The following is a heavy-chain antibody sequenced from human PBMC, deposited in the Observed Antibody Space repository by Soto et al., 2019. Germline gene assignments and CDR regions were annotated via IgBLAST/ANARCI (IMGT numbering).Heavy chain of an antibody. D-gene: IGHD5-18*01. Sequence: AGGSLRLSCAASGFTFSSYAMHWVRQAPGKGLEWVAVISYDGSNKYYADSVKGRFTISRDNSKNTLYLQMNSLRAEDTAVYYCARVSLRGRWDTAMVYYYGMDVWGQGTTVTVSS. CDR2: ISYDGSNK. CDR1: GFTFSSYA. J-gene: IGHJ6*02. V-gene: IGHV3-30-3*01. CDR3: ARVSLRGRWDTAMVYYYGMDV.